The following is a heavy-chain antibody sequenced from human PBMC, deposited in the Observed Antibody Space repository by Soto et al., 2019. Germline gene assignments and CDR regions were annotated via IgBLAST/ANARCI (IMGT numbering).Heavy chain of an antibody. CDR2: IYYRGST. D-gene: IGHD1-26*01. J-gene: IGHJ6*02. Sequence: SDTLSLTCTGSGGSISSHYWSWVRQAPGKGLEWIGHIYYRGSTTYNPSLRSRSTISVDTSNNQFSLKLNSVTTADTAVYYCARDGREASGMDVWGQGTKVTVSS. CDR1: GGSISSHY. V-gene: IGHV4-59*11. CDR3: ARDGREASGMDV.